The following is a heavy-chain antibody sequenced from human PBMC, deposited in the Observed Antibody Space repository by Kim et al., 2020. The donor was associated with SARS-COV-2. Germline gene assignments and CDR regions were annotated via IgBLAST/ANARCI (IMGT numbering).Heavy chain of an antibody. V-gene: IGHV3-43*02. J-gene: IGHJ4*02. D-gene: IGHD6-19*01. CDR1: GFTFDDYA. Sequence: GGSLRLSCAASGFTFDDYAMHWVRQAPGKGLEWVSLISGDGGSTYYADSVKGRFTISRDNSKNSLYLQMNSLRTEDTALYYCAKDISSGWYESYYFDYWGQGTLVTVSS. CDR2: ISGDGGST. CDR3: AKDISSGWYESYYFDY.